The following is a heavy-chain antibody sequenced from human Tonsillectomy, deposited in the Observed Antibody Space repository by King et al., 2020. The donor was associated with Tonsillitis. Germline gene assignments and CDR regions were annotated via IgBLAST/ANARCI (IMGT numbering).Heavy chain of an antibody. CDR3: AKEGSRGLYCSGGGCYSERTQNPFDY. D-gene: IGHD2-15*01. CDR1: GFTFSSYG. J-gene: IGHJ4*02. V-gene: IGHV3-30*02. Sequence: QLVQSGGGVVQPGGSLRLSCAASGFTFSSYGMHWVRQAPGKGLEWVAFIRYDGSNKYYADSVKGRFTISRDNSKNTLYLQMNSLRAEDTAVYYCAKEGSRGLYCSGGGCYSERTQNPFDYWGQGTLVTVSS. CDR2: IRYDGSNK.